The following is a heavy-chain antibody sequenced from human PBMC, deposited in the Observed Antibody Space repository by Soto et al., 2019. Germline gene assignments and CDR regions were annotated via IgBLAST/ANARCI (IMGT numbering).Heavy chain of an antibody. Sequence: PSETLSLTCTVSGGSISSSSYYWGWIRQPPGKGLEWIGSIYYSGSTYYNPSLKSRVTISVDTSKNQFSLKLSSVTAADTAVYYCARHSVGDYDFWSGPYYYYYMDVWGKGTTVTVSS. CDR2: IYYSGST. D-gene: IGHD3-3*01. CDR1: GGSISSSSYY. J-gene: IGHJ6*03. V-gene: IGHV4-39*01. CDR3: ARHSVGDYDFWSGPYYYYYMDV.